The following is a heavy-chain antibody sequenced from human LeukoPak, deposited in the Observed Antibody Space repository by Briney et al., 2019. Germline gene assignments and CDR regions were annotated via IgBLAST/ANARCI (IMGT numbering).Heavy chain of an antibody. V-gene: IGHV1-18*01. CDR2: ISAYNGNT. J-gene: IGHJ4*02. D-gene: IGHD3-22*01. Sequence: ASVKVSCKASGYTFTSYGISWVRQAPGQGLEWMGWISAYNGNTNYAQKLQGRVTMTTDTSTSTAYMELRSLRSDDTAVYYCARDNYCDSSGYYDDYWGQGTLVTVSS. CDR3: ARDNYCDSSGYYDDY. CDR1: GYTFTSYG.